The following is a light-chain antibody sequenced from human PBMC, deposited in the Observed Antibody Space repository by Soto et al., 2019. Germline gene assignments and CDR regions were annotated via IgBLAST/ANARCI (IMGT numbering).Light chain of an antibody. J-gene: IGKJ1*01. CDR1: QGISTW. Sequence: DIQMTQSPSSVSASVGDRVTITCRASQGISTWLAWFQLKPEKAPKLLIYAASSLQSGVPSRFSGSGSGTDFTLTISSLQPEDFASYYCQQFNSYPWTFGQGTKVDIK. CDR3: QQFNSYPWT. CDR2: AAS. V-gene: IGKV1-12*01.